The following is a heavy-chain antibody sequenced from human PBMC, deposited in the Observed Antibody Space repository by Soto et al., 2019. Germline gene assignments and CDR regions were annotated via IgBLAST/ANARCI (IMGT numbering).Heavy chain of an antibody. CDR1: GYSFTSYW. V-gene: IGHV5-51*01. CDR3: ARHKGKSSSPHYYYGMDV. J-gene: IGHJ6*02. Sequence: GESLKISCKGSGYSFTSYWIGWVRQMSGKGLEWMGIIYPGDSDTRYSPSFQGQVTISADKSISTAYLQWSSLKASDTAMYYCARHKGKSSSPHYYYGMDVWGQGTTVTVSS. CDR2: IYPGDSDT. D-gene: IGHD6-6*01.